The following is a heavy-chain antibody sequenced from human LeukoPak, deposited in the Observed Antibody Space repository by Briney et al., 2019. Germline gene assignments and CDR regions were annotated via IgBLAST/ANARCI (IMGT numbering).Heavy chain of an antibody. CDR2: INPNSGGT. D-gene: IGHD2-2*01. Sequence: GASVKVSCKASGYTFTGYYMHRVRQAPGQGLEWMGWINPNSGGTNYAQKFQGWVTMTRDTSISTAYMELSRLRSDDTAVYYCARDLTEVVVPAANAFDIWGQGTMVTVSS. V-gene: IGHV1-2*04. CDR1: GYTFTGYY. CDR3: ARDLTEVVVPAANAFDI. J-gene: IGHJ3*02.